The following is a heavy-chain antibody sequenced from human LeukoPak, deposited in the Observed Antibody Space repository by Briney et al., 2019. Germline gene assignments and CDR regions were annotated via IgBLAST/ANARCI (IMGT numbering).Heavy chain of an antibody. Sequence: PSETLSLTCTVSGGSISSYYWSWIRQPPGKGLEWIGYIYYSGSTNYNPSLKSRVTISVDTSKNQFSLKLSSVTAADTAVYYCARSPYYDFWSGYFVYWGQGTLVTVSS. D-gene: IGHD3-3*01. CDR3: ARSPYYDFWSGYFVY. CDR2: IYYSGST. V-gene: IGHV4-59*08. J-gene: IGHJ4*02. CDR1: GGSISSYY.